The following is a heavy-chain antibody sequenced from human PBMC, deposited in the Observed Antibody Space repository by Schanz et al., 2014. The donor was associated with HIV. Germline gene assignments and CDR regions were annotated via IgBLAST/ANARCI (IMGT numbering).Heavy chain of an antibody. D-gene: IGHD3-9*01. CDR1: GGTFSSFA. CDR3: STAGGSGARRYSGVFED. Sequence: QVQLVQSGAEVKKPGSSVKVSCKTSGGTFSSFAINWVRQAPGQGLEWIGGIIPVFSTSNYAQKFQGSVTVTADESTSTVYMELHSLRSDDTAIYYCSTAGGSGARRYSGVFEDWGQGTLVSVSS. J-gene: IGHJ4*02. CDR2: IIPVFSTS. V-gene: IGHV1-69*01.